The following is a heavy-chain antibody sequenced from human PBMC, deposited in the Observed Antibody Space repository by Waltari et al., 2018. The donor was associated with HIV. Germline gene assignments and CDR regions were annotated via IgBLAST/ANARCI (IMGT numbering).Heavy chain of an antibody. V-gene: IGHV1-24*01. CDR2: CDPTNGKP. D-gene: IGHD2-15*01. J-gene: IGHJ1*01. Sequence: QLIQSTSALKRPGASVTISCQVSGSPLLDLSMQCVRPGRGQRLEWMVGCDPTNGKPVSSQGFWGRVYRAEDTSEYTVFLELTRLTSDDTAVYFCVTLYNESPLYSNFWGQGTLVTV. CDR1: GSPLLDLS. CDR3: VTLYNESPLYSNF.